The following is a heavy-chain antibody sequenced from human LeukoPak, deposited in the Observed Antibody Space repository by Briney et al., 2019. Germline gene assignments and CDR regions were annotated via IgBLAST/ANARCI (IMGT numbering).Heavy chain of an antibody. CDR1: GYTLTDYY. Sequence: ASVKVSCKASGYTLTDYYMHWVRQAPGQGLEWMGRINPSGGDANYAHKFQGRVTMTRDTSIGTAYMELSRLRSDDSAIYYCARGSGLGHHFEYWGQGTLVTVSS. CDR3: ARGSGLGHHFEY. D-gene: IGHD3-10*01. V-gene: IGHV1-2*06. J-gene: IGHJ4*02. CDR2: INPSGGDA.